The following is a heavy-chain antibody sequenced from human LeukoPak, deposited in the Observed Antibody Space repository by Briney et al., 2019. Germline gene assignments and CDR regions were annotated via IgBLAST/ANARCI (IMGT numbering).Heavy chain of an antibody. V-gene: IGHV3-21*01. D-gene: IGHD2/OR15-2a*01. CDR3: ARWVSSYHYMDV. CDR1: GFTFSSYS. Sequence: GGSLRLSCAASGFTFSSYSMNWVRQAPGKGLEWVSSISSSSSYIYYADSVKGRFTISRDNAKNSLYPQMNSLRAEDTAVYYCARWVSSYHYMDVWGKGTTVTVSS. J-gene: IGHJ6*03. CDR2: ISSSSSYI.